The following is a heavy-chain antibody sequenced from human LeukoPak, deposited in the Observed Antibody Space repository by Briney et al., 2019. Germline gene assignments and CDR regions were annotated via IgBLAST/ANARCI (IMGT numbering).Heavy chain of an antibody. CDR1: GFTFSSYE. CDR2: ISSSGSTI. J-gene: IGHJ4*02. D-gene: IGHD3-9*01. Sequence: QPGGSLRLSCAASGFTFSSYEMNWVRQASGKGLEWVSYISSSGSTIYYADSVKGRFTISRDNAKNSLYLQMNSLRAEDTAVYYCARGGRVLRYFDWLPSRGFYYWGQGTLVTVSS. V-gene: IGHV3-48*03. CDR3: ARGGRVLRYFDWLPSRGFYY.